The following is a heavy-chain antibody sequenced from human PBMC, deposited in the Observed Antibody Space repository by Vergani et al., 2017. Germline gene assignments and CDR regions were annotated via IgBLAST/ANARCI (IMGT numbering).Heavy chain of an antibody. D-gene: IGHD6-19*01. J-gene: IGHJ5*02. CDR3: AKDLSGWGFRWFDP. V-gene: IGHV3-23*01. Sequence: EVQLLESGGGLVQPGGSLRLSCAASGFTFSNYAMSWVRQAPGKGLEWVSTISGSGGSTYYTDSVKGRFTISRDNSKNTLYLQMNSLRAEDTAVYYSAKDLSGWGFRWFDPWGQGTLVTVSS. CDR2: ISGSGGST. CDR1: GFTFSNYA.